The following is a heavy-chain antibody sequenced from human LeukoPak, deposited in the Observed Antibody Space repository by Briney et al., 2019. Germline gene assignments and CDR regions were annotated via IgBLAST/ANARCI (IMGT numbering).Heavy chain of an antibody. D-gene: IGHD1-26*01. CDR1: GFTFSDGW. CDR3: KWERAFYYGSDV. CDR2: MKSIRGGGTS. Sequence: GGSLRLSCAASGFTFSDGWMTWVRQGPGKGLEWVGRMKSIRGGGTSDYAAPVKGRFTISRDDSRNTLYLHMNSLKTEDTAVYYCKWERAFYYGSDVWGQGTTVTVFS. V-gene: IGHV3-15*01. J-gene: IGHJ6*02.